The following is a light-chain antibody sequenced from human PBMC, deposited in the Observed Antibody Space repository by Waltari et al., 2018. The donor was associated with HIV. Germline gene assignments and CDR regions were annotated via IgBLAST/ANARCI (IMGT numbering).Light chain of an antibody. CDR2: INI. Sequence: SVLTQPPSASGTPGQRVTISGSTISSDIGANGVSWYQQIPGTAPKLLVYINIPRASGFPDRCSGSKSVTSASLAISGLQSGDEAQYYCGTWDDKLNGRVFGTGTRVSVL. J-gene: IGLJ1*01. V-gene: IGLV1-44*01. CDR3: GTWDDKLNGRV. CDR1: SSDIGANG.